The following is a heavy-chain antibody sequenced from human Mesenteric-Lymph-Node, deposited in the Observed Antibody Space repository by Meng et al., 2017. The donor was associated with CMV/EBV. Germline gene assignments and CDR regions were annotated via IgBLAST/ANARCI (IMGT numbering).Heavy chain of an antibody. CDR1: FTFSSYG. J-gene: IGHJ4*02. CDR3: AKDRGGVRGVITPHFDY. D-gene: IGHD3-10*01. V-gene: IGHV3-33*06. Sequence: FTFSSYGMHWVRKAPGKGLEWVEVIWYEGRNKYYENSVKGQLTISRDNSKNTLYLQMNSLRAEDTAVYYCAKDRGGVRGVITPHFDYWGRGTLVTVS. CDR2: IWYEGRNK.